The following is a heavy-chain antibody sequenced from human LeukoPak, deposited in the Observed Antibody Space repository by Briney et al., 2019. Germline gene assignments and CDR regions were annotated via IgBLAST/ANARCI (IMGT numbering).Heavy chain of an antibody. D-gene: IGHD6-13*01. J-gene: IGHJ4*02. V-gene: IGHV4-39*01. CDR1: GGSISSSSYY. Sequence: PSETLSLTCTVSGGSISSSSYYWGWIRQPPGKGLEWIGSIYYSGSTYYNPSLKSRVTISVDTSKNQFSLKLSSVTAADTAVYYCAASGGSSSWPQLPFDYGGQGTLVTVSS. CDR2: IYYSGST. CDR3: AASGGSSSWPQLPFDY.